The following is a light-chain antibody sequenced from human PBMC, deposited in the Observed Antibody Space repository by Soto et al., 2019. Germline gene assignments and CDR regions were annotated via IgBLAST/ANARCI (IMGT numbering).Light chain of an antibody. CDR3: SSYAGSNIFVV. Sequence: QSALTQPPSASGSPGQSVTISCTGTSSDVGGYNYVSWYQQHPGKAPKRMIYEVSKRPPGVPDRFSGSKSGNTASLTVSGLQAEDEANYYCSSYAGSNIFVVFGGGTKLTV. J-gene: IGLJ2*01. V-gene: IGLV2-8*01. CDR1: SSDVGGYNY. CDR2: EVS.